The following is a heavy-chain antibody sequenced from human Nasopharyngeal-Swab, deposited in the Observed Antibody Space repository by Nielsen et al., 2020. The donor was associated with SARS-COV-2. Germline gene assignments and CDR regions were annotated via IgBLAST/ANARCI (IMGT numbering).Heavy chain of an antibody. CDR2: IIPAFGTP. D-gene: IGHD1/OR15-1a*01. Sequence: SVKVSCRASGGTFSSYAISWVRQAPGQGLEWMGGIIPAFGTPTYAQDSALDLQGRVTISADESTSTAYMELSSLRSEDTAVYYCARGKGTSYYYYYGMDVWGQGTTVTVSS. CDR1: GGTFSSYA. CDR3: ARGKGTSYYYYYGMDV. V-gene: IGHV1-69*13. J-gene: IGHJ6*02.